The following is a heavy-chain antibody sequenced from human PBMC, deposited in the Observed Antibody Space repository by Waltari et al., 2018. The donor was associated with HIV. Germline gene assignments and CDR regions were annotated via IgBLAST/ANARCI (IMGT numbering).Heavy chain of an antibody. CDR2: IYYDGSKK. J-gene: IGHJ4*02. Sequence: QVQLVESGGGVVQPGRSLRLSCAASGFPFKNFAMYWVRQAPRKGLEWVGNIYYDGSKKFYGDSVRGRFTISRDNSKQILYLQMNSLRVEDTALYYCARDYNYAPDYWGQGTLVVVSS. V-gene: IGHV3-33*01. CDR3: ARDYNYAPDY. CDR1: GFPFKNFA. D-gene: IGHD5-18*01.